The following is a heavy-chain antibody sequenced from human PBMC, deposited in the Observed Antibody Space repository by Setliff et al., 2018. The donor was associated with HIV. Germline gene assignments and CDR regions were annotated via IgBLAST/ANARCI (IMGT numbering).Heavy chain of an antibody. D-gene: IGHD2-15*01. Sequence: SETLSLTCTVSGGSISSYYWSWIRQPPGEGLEWIGYSHNNGNTHYNPSLKSRVTISVDTSKNHVSLRLNSVTAADTAVYYCARDDRCSGDTCYYYWGQGALVTVSS. CDR2: SHNNGNT. CDR3: ARDDRCSGDTCYYY. V-gene: IGHV4-4*08. CDR1: GGSISSYY. J-gene: IGHJ4*02.